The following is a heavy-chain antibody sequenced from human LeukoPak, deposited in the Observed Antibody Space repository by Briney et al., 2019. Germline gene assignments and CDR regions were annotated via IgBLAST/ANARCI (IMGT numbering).Heavy chain of an antibody. D-gene: IGHD6-13*01. CDR3: AIIPRAAAGPSARSPFHY. V-gene: IGHV3-7*01. CDR1: GFTFSSYW. Sequence: PGGSLRLPCEVSGFTFSSYWMNWVRQAPGKGLEWVANIKQDGSDKYYVDSVKGRFTISRDNAKNSLYLQMNSLRAEDTAAYYCAIIPRAAAGPSARSPFHYWGQGTLVTVSS. J-gene: IGHJ4*02. CDR2: IKQDGSDK.